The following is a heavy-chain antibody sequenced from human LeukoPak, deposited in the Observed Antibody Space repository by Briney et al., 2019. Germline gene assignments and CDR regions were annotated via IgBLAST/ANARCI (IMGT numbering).Heavy chain of an antibody. CDR1: GGSISSSNW. V-gene: IGHV4-4*02. CDR2: IYHSGST. Sequence: SETLSLTCAVSGGSISSSNWWSWVRQPPGKGLEWIGSIYHSGSTYYNPSLKSRVTISVDTSKNQFSLKLSSVTAADTAVYYCARISLLWFGELLTHNWFDPWGQGTLVTVSS. J-gene: IGHJ5*02. CDR3: ARISLLWFGELLTHNWFDP. D-gene: IGHD3-10*01.